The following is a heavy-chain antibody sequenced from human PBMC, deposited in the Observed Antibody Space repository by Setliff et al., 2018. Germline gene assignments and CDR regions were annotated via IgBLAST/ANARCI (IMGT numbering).Heavy chain of an antibody. J-gene: IGHJ3*02. V-gene: IGHV4-39*01. CDR3: ARGLAVIRALDI. D-gene: IGHD3-10*01. CDR2: IYYSGST. Sequence: LSLTCTVSGGSISSSSSYWGWLRQPPGKGLEWIGSIYYSGSTYYNPSLKSRVTVFVDTPKNLFSLKLSSVTAADTAVYYCARGLAVIRALDIWGQGTMVTVSS. CDR1: GGSISSSSSY.